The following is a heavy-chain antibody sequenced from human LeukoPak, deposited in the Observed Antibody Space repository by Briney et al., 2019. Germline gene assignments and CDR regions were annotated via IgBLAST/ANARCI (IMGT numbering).Heavy chain of an antibody. CDR1: GFTFSSYW. V-gene: IGHV3-7*01. J-gene: IGHJ6*03. CDR3: ATRYCTIPACRASSYHCMDN. CDR2: IKQDGSEA. Sequence: GGSLRLSCAASGFTFSSYWMTWVRQAPGKGLEWVANIKQDGSEAYYVDSVKGRFTVSRDNAKNSLYLQLKSLGAEDTAVYYCATRYCTIPACRASSYHCMDNWGKGTTVTVSS. D-gene: IGHD2-8*01.